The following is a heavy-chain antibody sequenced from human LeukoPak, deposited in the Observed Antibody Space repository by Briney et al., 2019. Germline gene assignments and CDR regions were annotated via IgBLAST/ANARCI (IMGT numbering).Heavy chain of an antibody. D-gene: IGHD2-15*01. V-gene: IGHV4-30-2*05. Sequence: SETLSLTCAVSGVAISRGGYAWNWIRQPPGRGLEWIAYIYHSGTTYYNPSLKSRATISVDTSKNQFSLKLSSVTAADTAVYYCASLYCSGGSCYNNWFDPWGQGTLVTVSS. CDR2: IYHSGTT. J-gene: IGHJ5*02. CDR1: GVAISRGGYA. CDR3: ASLYCSGGSCYNNWFDP.